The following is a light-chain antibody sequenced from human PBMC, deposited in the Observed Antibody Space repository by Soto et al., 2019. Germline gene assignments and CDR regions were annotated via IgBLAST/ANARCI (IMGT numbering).Light chain of an antibody. V-gene: IGLV2-8*01. J-gene: IGLJ2*01. Sequence: QSALTQPPSASGSPGQSVTISCTGTSSDVGDYNYVSWYQQHPGKAPKLIIYEVNKRPSGVPDRFSGSKSGNTASLTVSGLQAEDEADYYCSSYAGSNNLIFGGGTKVTVL. CDR1: SSDVGDYNY. CDR2: EVN. CDR3: SSYAGSNNLI.